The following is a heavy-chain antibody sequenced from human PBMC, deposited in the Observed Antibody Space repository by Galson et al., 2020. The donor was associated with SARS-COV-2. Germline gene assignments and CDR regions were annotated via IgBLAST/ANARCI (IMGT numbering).Heavy chain of an antibody. CDR3: ARIEGYSSGWYRAEYCQH. D-gene: IGHD6-19*01. V-gene: IGHV3-53*01. CDR1: GFTVSSNY. Sequence: GGSLRLSCAASGFTVSSNYMSWVRQAPGKGLEWVSVIYSGGSTYYADSVKGRFTISRDNSKNTLYLQMNSLRAEDTAVYYCARIEGYSSGWYRAEYCQHWGQGTLVTVSS. J-gene: IGHJ1*01. CDR2: IYSGGST.